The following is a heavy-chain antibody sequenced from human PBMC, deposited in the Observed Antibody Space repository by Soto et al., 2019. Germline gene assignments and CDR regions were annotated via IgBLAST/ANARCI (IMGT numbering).Heavy chain of an antibody. D-gene: IGHD2-15*01. V-gene: IGHV3-48*01. Sequence: EVQLVESGGGLVQPGVSLRLSCAASGFTFSSYNMNWVRQAPGKGLEWVSYISSSSTTIHYGDSVKGRFTISRDNAKNSLYLQMNSLRAEDTAVYYCARGVGYCSGGSCYLDSWGQGTLVTVSS. CDR1: GFTFSSYN. CDR2: ISSSSTTI. CDR3: ARGVGYCSGGSCYLDS. J-gene: IGHJ4*02.